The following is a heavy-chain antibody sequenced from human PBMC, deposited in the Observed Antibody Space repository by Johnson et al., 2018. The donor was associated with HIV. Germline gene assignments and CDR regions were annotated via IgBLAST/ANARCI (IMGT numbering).Heavy chain of an antibody. J-gene: IGHJ3*02. CDR3: ARDLRGFFYYDSSDAFDI. CDR1: GFTFSSYA. D-gene: IGHD3-22*01. V-gene: IGHV3-30*04. Sequence: MQLVESGGGVVQPGRSLRLSCAASGFTFSSYAMHWVRQAPGKGLEWVAVISYDGSNKYYADSVKGRFTISRDNSKNTLYLQMNSLRAEDTAVYYCARDLRGFFYYDSSDAFDIWGQGTMVTVSS. CDR2: ISYDGSNK.